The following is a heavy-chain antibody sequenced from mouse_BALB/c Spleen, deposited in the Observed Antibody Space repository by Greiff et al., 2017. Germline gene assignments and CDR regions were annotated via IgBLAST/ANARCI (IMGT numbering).Heavy chain of an antibody. CDR3: ARYGNYRAWFAY. D-gene: IGHD2-1*01. Sequence: DVQLVESGGDLVKPGGSLKLSCAASGFTFSSYGMSWVRPTPDKRLEWVATISSGGSYTYYPDSVKGRFTISRDNAKNTLYLQMSSLKSEDTAMYYCARYGNYRAWFAYWGQGTLVTVSA. V-gene: IGHV5-6*01. CDR1: GFTFSSYG. CDR2: ISSGGSYT. J-gene: IGHJ3*01.